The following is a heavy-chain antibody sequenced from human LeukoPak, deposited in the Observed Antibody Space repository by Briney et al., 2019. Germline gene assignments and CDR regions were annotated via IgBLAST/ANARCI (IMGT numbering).Heavy chain of an antibody. Sequence: GGSLRLSCAASGFTFSDSWMSWVRQAPGKGLEWVANMNQDGSEKDYVDSVKGRFTISRDNARNSLYLQMCSLRAEDTAVYYCATYTHWVAGDVWGQGATVTVSS. D-gene: IGHD3-16*01. CDR3: ATYTHWVAGDV. J-gene: IGHJ6*02. CDR1: GFTFSDSW. V-gene: IGHV3-7*01. CDR2: MNQDGSEK.